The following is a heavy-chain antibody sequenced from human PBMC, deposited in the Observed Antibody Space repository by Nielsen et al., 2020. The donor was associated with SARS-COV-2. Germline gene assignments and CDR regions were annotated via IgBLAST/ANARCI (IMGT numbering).Heavy chain of an antibody. Sequence: GGSLRLSCAASGFTFSSYGMHWVRQAPGKGLEWVAVISYDGSNKYYADSVKGRFTISRDNSKNTLYLQMNSLRAEDTAVYYCAKDPLKYSSGWYVIDYWGQGTLVTVSS. D-gene: IGHD6-19*01. V-gene: IGHV3-30*18. CDR1: GFTFSSYG. CDR2: ISYDGSNK. J-gene: IGHJ4*02. CDR3: AKDPLKYSSGWYVIDY.